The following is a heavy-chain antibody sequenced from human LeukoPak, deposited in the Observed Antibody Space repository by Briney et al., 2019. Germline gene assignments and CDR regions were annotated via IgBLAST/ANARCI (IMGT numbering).Heavy chain of an antibody. CDR2: ISSISSYI. CDR1: GFTFSSYS. V-gene: IGHV3-21*01. J-gene: IGHJ4*02. D-gene: IGHD6-25*01. CDR3: VGSGRGGLKLGVDY. Sequence: GGSLRLSCAASGFTFSSYSMNWVRQAPGKGLEWVSYISSISSYIYYADSVKGRFTISRDNAKNSLYLQMNSLRAEDTAVYYCVGSGRGGLKLGVDYWGQGTLVTVSS.